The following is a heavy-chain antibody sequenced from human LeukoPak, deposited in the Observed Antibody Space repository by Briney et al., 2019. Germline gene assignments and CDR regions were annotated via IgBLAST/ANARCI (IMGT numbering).Heavy chain of an antibody. J-gene: IGHJ4*02. V-gene: IGHV3-23*01. Sequence: PGGSLRLSCVASGFTFSSYAMSWVRQAPGKGLEWVSAISGSGGSTYYADSVKGRFTISRDNSKNTLYLQMNSLRAEDTAVYYCAKPKPSYSGSFWYFDYWGQGTLVTVSS. CDR2: ISGSGGST. CDR3: AKPKPSYSGSFWYFDY. CDR1: GFTFSSYA. D-gene: IGHD1-26*01.